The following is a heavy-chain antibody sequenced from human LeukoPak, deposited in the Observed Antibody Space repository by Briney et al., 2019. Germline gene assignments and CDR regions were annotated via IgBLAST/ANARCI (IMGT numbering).Heavy chain of an antibody. D-gene: IGHD2-2*01. CDR2: INHRGST. CDR3: ARVARCTSCFDVDY. J-gene: IGHJ4*02. CDR1: GGSFSGYY. Sequence: SETLSLTCAVYGGSFSGYYWSWIRQPPGKGLEWIGEINHRGSTNYNPPLKSRVTISVDTSKNQFSLTLSSVTAADTAVYYYARVARCTSCFDVDYWGQATLVTVSS. V-gene: IGHV4-34*01.